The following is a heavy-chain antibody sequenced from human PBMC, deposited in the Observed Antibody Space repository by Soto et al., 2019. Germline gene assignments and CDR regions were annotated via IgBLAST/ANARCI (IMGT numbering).Heavy chain of an antibody. CDR1: GFTFSSYA. J-gene: IGHJ5*02. V-gene: IGHV3-23*01. D-gene: IGHD6-13*01. CDR3: ARDREGQQHNWFDP. Sequence: GGSLRLSCAASGFTFSSYAMSWVRQAPGKGLEWVSAISGSGGSTYYADSVKGRFTISRDNSKNTPYLQMNSLRAEDTAVYYCARDREGQQHNWFDPWGQGTLVTVSS. CDR2: ISGSGGST.